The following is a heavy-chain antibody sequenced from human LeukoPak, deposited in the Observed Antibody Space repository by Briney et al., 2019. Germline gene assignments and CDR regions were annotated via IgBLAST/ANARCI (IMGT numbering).Heavy chain of an antibody. D-gene: IGHD2-15*01. J-gene: IGHJ6*04. CDR1: GYTFTDYY. CDR2: INPSSGGT. V-gene: IGHV1-2*02. Sequence: ASVKVSCKASGYTFTDYYMHWVRQAPGQGLEWMGWINPSSGGTNYAQKFQGRVTVTRDTSISTAYMELRSLRSDDTAVYYCARVQRLLGSRMDVWGKGTTVTISS. CDR3: ARVQRLLGSRMDV.